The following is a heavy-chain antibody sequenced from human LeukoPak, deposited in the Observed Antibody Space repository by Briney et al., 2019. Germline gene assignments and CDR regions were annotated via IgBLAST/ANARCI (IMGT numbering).Heavy chain of an antibody. V-gene: IGHV3-9*03. J-gene: IGHJ4*02. CDR2: ISWNSGSI. Sequence: GRSLRLSCAASGLTFDDYAMHWVRQAPGKGLEWVSGISWNSGSIGYADSVKGRFTISRDNAKNSLYLQMNSLRAEDMALYYCAKDIGYSSSRGIDYWGQGTLVTVSS. D-gene: IGHD6-6*01. CDR1: GLTFDDYA. CDR3: AKDIGYSSSRGIDY.